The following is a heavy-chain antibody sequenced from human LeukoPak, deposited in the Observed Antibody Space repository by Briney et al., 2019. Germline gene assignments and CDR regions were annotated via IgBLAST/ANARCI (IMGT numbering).Heavy chain of an antibody. V-gene: IGHV4-59*01. CDR2: IYYSGST. CDR1: GGSISSYY. Sequence: SETLSLTCAVSGGSISSYYWSWIRQPPGKGLEWIGYIYYSGSTNYNPSLKSRVTISVDTSKNQFSLKQSSVTAADTAVYYCARDSGNVWGSYRSPDYWGQGNLVTVSS. D-gene: IGHD3-16*02. CDR3: ARDSGNVWGSYRSPDY. J-gene: IGHJ4*02.